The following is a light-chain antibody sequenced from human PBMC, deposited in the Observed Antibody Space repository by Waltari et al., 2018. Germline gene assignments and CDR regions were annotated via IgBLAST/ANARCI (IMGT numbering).Light chain of an antibody. J-gene: IGLJ3*02. Sequence: QSALTPPASGSGPPEQSITISCTGTSSDDGDYNHVSCYQQHPGNDPKLMICDVSNRPSRVSNRFAGPKSGNTASLTISGLQAEDEADYYCSSYTSSSTLVFGGGTKLTVL. CDR2: DVS. V-gene: IGLV2-14*01. CDR3: SSYTSSSTLV. CDR1: SSDDGDYNH.